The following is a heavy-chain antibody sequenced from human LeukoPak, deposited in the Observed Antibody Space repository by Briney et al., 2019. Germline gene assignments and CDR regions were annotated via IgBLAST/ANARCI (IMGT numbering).Heavy chain of an antibody. CDR1: GFTFSSYS. V-gene: IGHV3-21*01. CDR3: ARRGPYFDY. CDR2: ISSSSSYI. Sequence: PGGSLRLSCAASGFTFSSYSMNWVRQAPGKGLEWVSSISSSSSYIYYVDSVKGRFTISRDNAKNSVYLQMNSLRAEDTAIYYCARRGPYFDYWGQGILVTVSS. J-gene: IGHJ4*02. D-gene: IGHD3-10*01.